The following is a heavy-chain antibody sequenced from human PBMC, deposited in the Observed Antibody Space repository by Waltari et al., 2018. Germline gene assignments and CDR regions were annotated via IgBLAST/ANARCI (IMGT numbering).Heavy chain of an antibody. CDR2: IKSKTDGGTT. D-gene: IGHD3-16*01. V-gene: IGHV3-15*01. CDR3: TTERNSARRVGGNLENY. Sequence: EVQLVESGGGLVKPGGSLRLSCAASGFTFSNAWMSWVRQAPGKGLEWGGRIKSKTDGGTTDYAAPVKGRFTISRDDSKNTLYLQMNSLKTEDTAVYYCTTERNSARRVGGNLENYWGQGTLVTVSS. J-gene: IGHJ4*02. CDR1: GFTFSNAW.